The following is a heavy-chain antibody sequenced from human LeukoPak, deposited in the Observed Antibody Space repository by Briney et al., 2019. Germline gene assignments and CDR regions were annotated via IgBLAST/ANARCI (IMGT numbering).Heavy chain of an antibody. Sequence: GASVKVSCKASGYTFTSYYMHWVRQAPGQGLEWMGIINPSGGSTSYAQKFQGRVTITTDESTSTAYMELSSLRSEDTAVYYCARDWSGYSYGYYFDYWGQGTLVTVSS. CDR2: INPSGGST. CDR3: ARDWSGYSYGYYFDY. D-gene: IGHD5-18*01. J-gene: IGHJ4*02. CDR1: GYTFTSYY. V-gene: IGHV1-46*01.